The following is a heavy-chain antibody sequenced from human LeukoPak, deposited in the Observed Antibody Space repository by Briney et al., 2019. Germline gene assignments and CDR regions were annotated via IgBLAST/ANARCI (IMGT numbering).Heavy chain of an antibody. J-gene: IGHJ4*02. D-gene: IGHD6-19*01. CDR1: GYSFTSYW. Sequence: GESLKISCKGSGYSFTSYWIAWVRQMPGKGLEWMGIIFPGVSDTRYSPSFQGQVTISADKSISIVYLQWSSLRASDTAMYYCARATYSSHWFFDYWGQGILVTVSS. CDR2: IFPGVSDT. CDR3: ARATYSSHWFFDY. V-gene: IGHV5-51*01.